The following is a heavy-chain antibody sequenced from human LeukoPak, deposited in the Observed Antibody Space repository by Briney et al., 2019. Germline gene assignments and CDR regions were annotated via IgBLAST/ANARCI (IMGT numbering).Heavy chain of an antibody. Sequence: GGSLRLSCGASGFTFTTHWIHWVRQAPGKGLVWVSAISGSGGSTYYADSVKGRFTISRDNSKNTLYLQMNSPRAEDTAVYYCAKDRAQIVDGAFDIWGRGTMVTVSS. D-gene: IGHD1-26*01. J-gene: IGHJ3*02. V-gene: IGHV3-23*01. CDR3: AKDRAQIVDGAFDI. CDR1: GFTFTTHW. CDR2: ISGSGGST.